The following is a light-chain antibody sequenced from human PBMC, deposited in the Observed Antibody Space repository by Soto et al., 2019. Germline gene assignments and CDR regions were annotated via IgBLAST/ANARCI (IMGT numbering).Light chain of an antibody. CDR2: DTS. CDR1: QSVENY. J-gene: IGKJ4*01. Sequence: EIVLTQSPATPSLSPGERATLSCRASQSVENYLAWFQQKRGQAPRLLIYDTSNRAAGIPDRFSGSGSGTDFTLTISSLEPEDFAVYYCHQRYIWPPLTFGGGTKVEIK. V-gene: IGKV3-11*01. CDR3: HQRYIWPPLT.